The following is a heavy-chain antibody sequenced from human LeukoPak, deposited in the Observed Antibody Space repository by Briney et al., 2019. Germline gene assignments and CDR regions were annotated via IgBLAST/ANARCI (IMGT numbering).Heavy chain of an antibody. CDR2: ISGSDGST. V-gene: IGHV3-23*01. J-gene: IGHJ4*02. Sequence: GGSLRLSCAASGFTFSSYAMSWVRQAPGKGLEWVSGISGSDGSTYYADSVKGRFTISRDNSKNTLYLQMNSLRAEDTAVYYCSRDPRNNDYWGQGTLVTVSS. CDR3: SRDPRNNDY. CDR1: GFTFSSYA.